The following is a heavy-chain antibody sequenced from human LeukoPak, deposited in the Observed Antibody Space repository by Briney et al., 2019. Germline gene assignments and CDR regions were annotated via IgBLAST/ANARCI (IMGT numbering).Heavy chain of an antibody. Sequence: PGGSLRLSCAVSGFTFSSYSMNWVRQAPGKGLEWASYISSTSSAMYYADSVKGRFTISRDNAKNSLYLQMNSLRDEDTAVYYCARDHLWASDIWGQGTMVTVSS. CDR2: ISSTSSAM. V-gene: IGHV3-48*02. D-gene: IGHD2-21*01. CDR3: ARDHLWASDI. J-gene: IGHJ3*02. CDR1: GFTFSSYS.